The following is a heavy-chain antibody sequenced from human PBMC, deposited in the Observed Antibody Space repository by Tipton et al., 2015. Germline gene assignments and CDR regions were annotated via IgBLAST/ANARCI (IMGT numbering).Heavy chain of an antibody. CDR2: IYYSGST. D-gene: IGHD2-15*01. CDR3: ARGGNNWFDP. J-gene: IGHJ5*02. CDR1: GGSFSGYY. V-gene: IGHV4-59*01. Sequence: TLSLTCAVYGGSFSGYYWSWIRQPPGKGLEWIGYIYYSGSTNYNPFLKSRVTISLDTSKNQFSLKLSSVIAADTAVYYCARGGNNWFDPWGQGTLVTVSS.